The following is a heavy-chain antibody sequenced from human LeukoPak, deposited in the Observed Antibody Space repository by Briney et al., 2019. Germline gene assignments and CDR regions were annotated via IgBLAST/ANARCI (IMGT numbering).Heavy chain of an antibody. CDR3: ARTYDGSGYYYY. CDR2: IHNSGST. D-gene: IGHD3-22*01. Sequence: PSETLSLTCTVSGGSISSYYWSWIRQPPGKGLEWIGHIHNSGSTYYNPSLKSRVTISVDTSKNQFSLKLSSVTAADTAVYYCARTYDGSGYYYYWGQGTLVTVSS. CDR1: GGSISSYY. V-gene: IGHV4-59*12. J-gene: IGHJ4*02.